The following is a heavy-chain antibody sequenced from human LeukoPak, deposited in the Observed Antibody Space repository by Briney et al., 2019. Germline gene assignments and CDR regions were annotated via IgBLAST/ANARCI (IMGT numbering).Heavy chain of an antibody. CDR2: IQSKTDGGTA. D-gene: IGHD6-6*01. Sequence: GGSLRLSCAASGFTFSDAWMTWVRQAPGKGLECVGFIQSKTDGGTADSATPVKGRFTVSRDDSKNTLYLQMNSLKTEDTAVYYCTTWSSQFDHWGQGTLVTVSS. CDR3: TTWSSQFDH. J-gene: IGHJ4*02. V-gene: IGHV3-15*01. CDR1: GFTFSDAW.